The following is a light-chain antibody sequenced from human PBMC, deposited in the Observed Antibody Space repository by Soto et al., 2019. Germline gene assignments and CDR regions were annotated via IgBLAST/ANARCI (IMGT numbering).Light chain of an antibody. Sequence: QSVLTQPASVSGSPGQSITISCTGTSSDVGGYNYVSWYQQHPVKAPKLMIYDVTNRPSGVSDRFSGSKSGNTASLTISGPQAEDEADYYCSSYTSSSTPYVFGTGTKLTVL. J-gene: IGLJ1*01. CDR2: DVT. CDR3: SSYTSSSTPYV. CDR1: SSDVGGYNY. V-gene: IGLV2-14*01.